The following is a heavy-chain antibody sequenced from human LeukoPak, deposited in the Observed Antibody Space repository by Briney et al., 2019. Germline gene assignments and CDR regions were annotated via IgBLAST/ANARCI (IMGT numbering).Heavy chain of an antibody. CDR1: GFNFSSYA. V-gene: IGHV3-30*04. D-gene: IGHD3-9*01. CDR2: ISYDGSNK. CDR3: ARAPSGYFDWLLSRNYYYGMDV. Sequence: GGSLRLSCAAFGFNFSSYAMHWVRQAPGKGLEWVAIISYDGSNKYYADSVKGRFTISRDNSKNTLYLQMNSLRAEDTAVYYCARAPSGYFDWLLSRNYYYGMDVWGQGTTVTVSS. J-gene: IGHJ6*02.